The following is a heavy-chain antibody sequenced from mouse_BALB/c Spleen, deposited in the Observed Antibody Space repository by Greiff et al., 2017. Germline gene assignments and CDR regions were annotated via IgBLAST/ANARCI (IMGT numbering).Heavy chain of an antibody. J-gene: IGHJ2*01. CDR2: IWAGGST. Sequence: QVQLKESGPGLVAPSQSLSITCTVSGFSLTSYGVHWVRQPSGKGLEWLGVIWAGGSTNYNSALMSRLSISKDNSKSQVFLIMNSLQTDDTAMYYCTRESNYGNYVPDYWGQGTTLTVSS. D-gene: IGHD2-1*01. CDR1: GFSLTSYG. V-gene: IGHV2-9*02. CDR3: TRESNYGNYVPDY.